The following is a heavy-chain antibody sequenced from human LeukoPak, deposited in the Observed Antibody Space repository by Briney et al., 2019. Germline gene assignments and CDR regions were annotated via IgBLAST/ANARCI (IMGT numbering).Heavy chain of an antibody. J-gene: IGHJ4*02. CDR1: GGTFTSYA. Sequence: SVKVSCKASGGTFTSYAISWVRQAPGQGLEWMGGIIPIFVKANYAQKLQGRVTITTDESTSTAYMELSSLRSEDTAVYYWAREVRDYFDYWGQGTLVTVSS. CDR3: AREVRDYFDY. D-gene: IGHD1-1*01. CDR2: IIPIFVKA. V-gene: IGHV1-69*05.